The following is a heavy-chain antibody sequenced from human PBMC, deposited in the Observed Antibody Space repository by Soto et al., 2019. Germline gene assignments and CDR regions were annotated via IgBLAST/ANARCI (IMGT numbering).Heavy chain of an antibody. CDR2: ISAYNGNT. D-gene: IGHD3-22*01. CDR1: GYTFTSYG. Sequence: ASVKVSCKASGYTFTSYGISWVRQAPGQGLEWMGWISAYNGNTNYAQKLQGRVTMTTDTSTSTAYMELRSLRSDDTAVYYCARWGPDYYDSSEGDYWGQGTPVTVSS. CDR3: ARWGPDYYDSSEGDY. J-gene: IGHJ4*02. V-gene: IGHV1-18*04.